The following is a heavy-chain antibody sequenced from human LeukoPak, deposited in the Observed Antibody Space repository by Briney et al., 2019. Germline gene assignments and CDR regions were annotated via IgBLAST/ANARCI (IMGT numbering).Heavy chain of an antibody. CDR2: IYYSGST. Sequence: KASETLSLTCTVSGASVSGSAYYWGWIRQPPGKGLEWIGNIYYSGSTYHNESLESRVTISIDTSKNQFSLKLNSVTAADTAMYYCAKSGGYGLIDYWGQGTLVTVSS. D-gene: IGHD1-26*01. V-gene: IGHV4-39*01. CDR3: AKSGGYGLIDY. CDR1: GASVSGSAYY. J-gene: IGHJ4*02.